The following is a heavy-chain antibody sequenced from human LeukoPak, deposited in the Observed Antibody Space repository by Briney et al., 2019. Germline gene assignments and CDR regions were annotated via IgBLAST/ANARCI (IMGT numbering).Heavy chain of an antibody. CDR1: GGSISSGDYY. D-gene: IGHD2-2*02. Sequence: NPSQTLSLTCTVSGGSISSGDYYWSWIRQPPGKGLEWIGYIYCSGSTYYNPSLKSRVTISVDTSKNQFSLKLSSVTAADTAVYYCARVLIPYYGMDVWGQGTTVTVSS. CDR2: IYCSGST. CDR3: ARVLIPYYGMDV. V-gene: IGHV4-30-4*01. J-gene: IGHJ6*02.